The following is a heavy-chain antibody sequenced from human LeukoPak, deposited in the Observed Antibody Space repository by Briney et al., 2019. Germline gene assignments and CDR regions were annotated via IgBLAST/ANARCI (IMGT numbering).Heavy chain of an antibody. D-gene: IGHD5-24*01. CDR3: AMATRRDGYNYLHY. CDR2: IGTTGDT. CDR1: GFTVSSYD. Sequence: GGSLRLSCAASGFTVSSYDMHWVRQATGKGLEWVSAIGTTGDTYYPGSVKGRFTISRDNAKNSLYLQMNSLGARDTAVYYCAMATRRDGYNYLHYWGQGTLVTVSS. J-gene: IGHJ4*02. V-gene: IGHV3-13*01.